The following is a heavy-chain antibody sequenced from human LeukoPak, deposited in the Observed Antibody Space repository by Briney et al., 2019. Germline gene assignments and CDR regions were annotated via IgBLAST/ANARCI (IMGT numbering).Heavy chain of an antibody. Sequence: GGSLRLSCAASGFTFSSYSMNWVRQAPGKGLEWVSSISSSSSYIYYADSVKGRFTISRDNAKNSLYLQMNSLRAEDTALYYCAKDIGYGSGSYYNGDDAFDIWGQGTMVTVSS. CDR2: ISSSSSYI. V-gene: IGHV3-21*04. CDR1: GFTFSSYS. D-gene: IGHD3-10*01. CDR3: AKDIGYGSGSYYNGDDAFDI. J-gene: IGHJ3*02.